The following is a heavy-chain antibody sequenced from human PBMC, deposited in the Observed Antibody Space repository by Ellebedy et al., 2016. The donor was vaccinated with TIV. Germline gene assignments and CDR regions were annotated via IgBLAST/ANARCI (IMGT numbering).Heavy chain of an antibody. CDR1: GGSISSSSYY. V-gene: IGHV4-61*09. J-gene: IGHJ6*02. CDR3: ARSLSYGMDV. Sequence: LRLSCTVSGGSISSSSYYWNWIRQPPGKGLEWIGHMYHSGTTNYNPSLKSRITIATDTSKTQFSLKLSSVTAADTAVYYCARSLSYGMDVWGQGTTVTVSS. CDR2: MYHSGTT.